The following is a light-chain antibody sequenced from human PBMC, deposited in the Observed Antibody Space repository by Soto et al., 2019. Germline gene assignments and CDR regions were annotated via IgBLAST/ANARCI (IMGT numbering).Light chain of an antibody. Sequence: EVVLTQSPATLSLSPGERATLSCRASQSVTTYLAWYQQKPGQAPRLLIYDASSRATAIPARFSGTGSGTDFTLTISSLEPEDFGVSYCQHRSNWPPELTFGGGTKVEIK. J-gene: IGKJ4*01. CDR3: QHRSNWPPELT. CDR2: DAS. CDR1: QSVTTY. V-gene: IGKV3-11*01.